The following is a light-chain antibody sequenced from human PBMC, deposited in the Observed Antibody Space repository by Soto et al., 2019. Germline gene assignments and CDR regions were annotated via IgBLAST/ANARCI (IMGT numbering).Light chain of an antibody. Sequence: EVVLTLSPGTLSLSPGATATLSCRASQSVNSDFLAWYQQKPGQAPRLLVYGSSTRAAGVPDRFSGSGSGTDFTLTISRREPEDFAVYYCQQYGRSPLLYTFGQGTKL. CDR2: GSS. CDR1: QSVNSDF. CDR3: QQYGRSPLLYT. V-gene: IGKV3-20*01. J-gene: IGKJ2*01.